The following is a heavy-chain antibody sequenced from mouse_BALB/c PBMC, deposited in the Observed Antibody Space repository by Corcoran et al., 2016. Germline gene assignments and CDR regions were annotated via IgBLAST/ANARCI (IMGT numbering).Heavy chain of an antibody. D-gene: IGHD1-1*01. J-gene: IGHJ1*01. Sequence: QVQLQQSAAELARPGASVKMSCKASGYTFTSYTMHWVKQRPGQGLEWIGYINPSSGYTEYNQKFKDKTTLTADKSSSTAYMQLSSLTSADSAVYYCAATVALDVWGAGTTVTVSS. V-gene: IGHV1-4*02. CDR1: GYTFTSYT. CDR2: INPSSGYT. CDR3: AATVALDV.